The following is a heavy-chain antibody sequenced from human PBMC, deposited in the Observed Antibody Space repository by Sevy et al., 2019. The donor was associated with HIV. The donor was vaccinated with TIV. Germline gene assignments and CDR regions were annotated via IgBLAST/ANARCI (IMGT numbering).Heavy chain of an antibody. Sequence: GGSLRLSCAAPGFTFSDYYMSRIRQAPRKGLEWVSYISSSGSTIYYADSVKGRFTISRDNAKNSLYLQMNSLRAEDTAVYYCLSGRDIVVVPAARAYGMDVWGQGTTVTVSS. D-gene: IGHD2-2*01. V-gene: IGHV3-11*01. CDR1: GFTFSDYY. J-gene: IGHJ6*02. CDR2: ISSSGSTI. CDR3: LSGRDIVVVPAARAYGMDV.